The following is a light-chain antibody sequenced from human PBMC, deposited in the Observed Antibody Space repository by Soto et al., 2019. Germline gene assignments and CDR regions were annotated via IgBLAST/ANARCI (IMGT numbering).Light chain of an antibody. CDR3: QQYDNYPLT. CDR1: QSVRSW. Sequence: DIQMTQSPATLSASVGDRVTITCRASQSVRSWLAWYQQKPGTAPKLLIFDASRLESGVPSRFSGRASGTEFTLTISSLQTDDFATSYCQQYDNYPLTFGGGTKVEIK. J-gene: IGKJ4*01. CDR2: DAS. V-gene: IGKV1-5*01.